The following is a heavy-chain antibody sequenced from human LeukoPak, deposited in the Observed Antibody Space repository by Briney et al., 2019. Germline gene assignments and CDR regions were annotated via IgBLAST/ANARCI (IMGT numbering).Heavy chain of an antibody. J-gene: IGHJ4*02. D-gene: IGHD6-19*01. V-gene: IGHV3-48*04. CDR3: ARPGAGKYFDY. CDR1: GFTFSSYS. CDR2: ISSSSSTI. Sequence: GGSLRLSCAASGFTFSSYSMNWVRQAPGKGLEWVSCISSSSSTIYYADSVKGRFTISRDNAKNSLYLQVNSLRAEDTAVYYCARPGAGKYFDYWGQGTLVTVSS.